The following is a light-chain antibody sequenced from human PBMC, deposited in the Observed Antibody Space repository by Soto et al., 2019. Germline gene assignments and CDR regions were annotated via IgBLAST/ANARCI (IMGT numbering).Light chain of an antibody. J-gene: IGKJ1*01. V-gene: IGKV3-15*01. CDR3: QQCNNWPLT. CDR2: GAS. Sequence: IVMTQSPVTLSVSPGERATLSCRASQSVRSNLAWYQQKPGQAPRLLIYGASTRATGIPARFSGSGSGTEFTLIISSLQSEDFAVYYCQQCNNWPLTFGQGTKVEIK. CDR1: QSVRSN.